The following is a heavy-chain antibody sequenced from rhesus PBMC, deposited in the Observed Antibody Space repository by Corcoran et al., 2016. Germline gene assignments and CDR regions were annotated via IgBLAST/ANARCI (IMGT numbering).Heavy chain of an antibody. CDR3: ARKVGVVSAKNRFDV. J-gene: IGHJ5-1*01. CDR1: GGSISSTW. V-gene: IGHV4-57*02. CDR2: ISGCGGSN. D-gene: IGHD2-39*02. Sequence: QLQLQESGPGLVKPSETLSLTCAVSGGSISSTWWSWIRQPPGKGLEWIGRISGCGGSNSDKPSLKSRVSISTDTSKSQFSVKLSTVTAADTAVYYCARKVGVVSAKNRFDVWGPGVLVTVSS.